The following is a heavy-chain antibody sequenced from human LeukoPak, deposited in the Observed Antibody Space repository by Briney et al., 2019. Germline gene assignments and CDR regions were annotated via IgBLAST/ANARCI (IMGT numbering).Heavy chain of an antibody. CDR3: ARGSSGWLFDY. CDR1: GYTFTSYY. V-gene: IGHV1-46*01. D-gene: IGHD6-19*01. J-gene: IGHJ4*02. CDR2: IDPSGGST. Sequence: ASVTVSCEASGYTFTSYYMHWVRQAPGQGLEWMAIIDPSGGSTSYAQKFQGRVTMTRDTSTSTVYMELSSLRSEDTAVYYCARGSSGWLFDYWGQGTLVTVSS.